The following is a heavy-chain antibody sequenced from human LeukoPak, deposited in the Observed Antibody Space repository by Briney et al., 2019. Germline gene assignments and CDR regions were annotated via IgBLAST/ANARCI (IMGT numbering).Heavy chain of an antibody. CDR2: TYYTSKWYN. V-gene: IGHV6-1*01. CDR1: GDSVSSNSAA. J-gene: IGHJ6*02. CDR3: AREGGVPGTQDYYYYGMDV. Sequence: SQTLSLTCAISGDSVSSNSAAWNWIRQSPSGGLEWMGRTYYTSKWYNDYAVSVKSRITINPDTSKNQFSLQLNSVTPEDTAVYYCAREGGVPGTQDYYYYGMDVWGQGTTVTVSS. D-gene: IGHD6-19*01.